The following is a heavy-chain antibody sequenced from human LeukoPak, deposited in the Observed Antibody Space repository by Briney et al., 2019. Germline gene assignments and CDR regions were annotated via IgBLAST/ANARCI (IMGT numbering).Heavy chain of an antibody. CDR2: ITGSGGNT. CDR3: AKWGDYDVLTGYVSDY. V-gene: IGHV3-23*01. J-gene: IGHJ4*02. D-gene: IGHD3-9*01. CDR1: GFTFSNYA. Sequence: GASLGLSCAASGFTFSNYAMSWVRQAPGKGLEWVSAITGSGGNTYYADSVKGRSTISRDNSKNTVFLQMNSLRAEDTAVYYCAKWGDYDVLTGYVSDYWGQGTLVTVSS.